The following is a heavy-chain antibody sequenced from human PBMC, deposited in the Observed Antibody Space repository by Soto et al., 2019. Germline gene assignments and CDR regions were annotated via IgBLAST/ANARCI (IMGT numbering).Heavy chain of an antibody. CDR3: AKSVWAWRSGMDV. J-gene: IGHJ6*02. V-gene: IGHV3-23*01. Sequence: GGSLRLSCAASGFTFSSYAMSWVRQAPGKGLEWVSAISGSGGSTYYADSVKGRFTISRDNSKNTLYLQMNSPRAEDTAVYYCAKSVWAWRSGMDVWGQGTTVTVSS. CDR1: GFTFSSYA. D-gene: IGHD3-16*01. CDR2: ISGSGGST.